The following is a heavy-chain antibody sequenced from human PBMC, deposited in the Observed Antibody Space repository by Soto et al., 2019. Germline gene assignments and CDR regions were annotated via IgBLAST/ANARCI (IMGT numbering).Heavy chain of an antibody. CDR2: INSDGSST. CDR3: VRSPHYGMDV. V-gene: IGHV3-74*01. Sequence: GGSLRLSCAASGFTFSSFWMHWVRQGPGKGLVWVSRINSDGSSTLYADSVKGRFTISRDNAKNTLYLQTNSLRAEDTAVYYCVRSPHYGMDVWGQGTTVTVSS. J-gene: IGHJ6*02. CDR1: GFTFSSFW.